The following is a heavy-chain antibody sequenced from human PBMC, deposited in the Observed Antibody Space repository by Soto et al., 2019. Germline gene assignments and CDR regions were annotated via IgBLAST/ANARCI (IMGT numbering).Heavy chain of an antibody. Sequence: ASVKVSCKASGYTFTSYYMHWVRQAPGQGLEWMGIINPSGGSTSYAQKFQGRVTMTRDTSTSTVYMELSSLRSEDTAVYYCARDLGYCSSTSCSYRGWFDPWGQGTLVTVS. CDR2: INPSGGST. CDR3: ARDLGYCSSTSCSYRGWFDP. D-gene: IGHD2-2*01. CDR1: GYTFTSYY. J-gene: IGHJ5*02. V-gene: IGHV1-46*01.